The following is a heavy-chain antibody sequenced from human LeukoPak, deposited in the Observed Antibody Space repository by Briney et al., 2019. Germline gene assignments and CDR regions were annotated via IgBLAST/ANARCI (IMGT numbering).Heavy chain of an antibody. CDR1: GFTFSNAW. V-gene: IGHV3-15*01. Sequence: GGSLRLSCAASGFTFSNAWMSWVRQAPGKGLEWVGRIKSKTDGGTTDYAAPVKGGFTISRDDSKNTLYLQMNSLKTEDTAVYYCTGRDSGSYYTLDYWGQGTLVTVSS. J-gene: IGHJ4*02. CDR3: TGRDSGSYYTLDY. D-gene: IGHD1-26*01. CDR2: IKSKTDGGTT.